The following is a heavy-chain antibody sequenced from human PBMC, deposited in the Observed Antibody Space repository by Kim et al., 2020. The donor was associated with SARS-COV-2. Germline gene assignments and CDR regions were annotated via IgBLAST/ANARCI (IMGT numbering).Heavy chain of an antibody. V-gene: IGHV3-21*01. D-gene: IGHD6-19*01. CDR2: ISSSSSYI. CDR3: ARGWVPARYIPDSSGWTGKGYYYYGMDV. CDR1: GFTFSSYS. Sequence: GGSLRLSCAASGFTFSSYSMNWVRQAPGKGLEWVSSISSSSSYIYYADSVKGRFTISRDNAKNSLYLQMNSLRAEDTAVYYCARGWVPARYIPDSSGWTGKGYYYYGMDVWGQGTTVTVSS. J-gene: IGHJ6*02.